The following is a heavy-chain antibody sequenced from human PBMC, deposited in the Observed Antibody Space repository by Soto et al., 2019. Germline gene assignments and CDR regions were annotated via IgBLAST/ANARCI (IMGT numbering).Heavy chain of an antibody. CDR1: GYIFTRYW. J-gene: IGHJ6*02. Sequence: GESLKISCKASGYIFTRYWIGWVRQMPGKGPEWMGIIYPGDSDTKYNPSFQGQVTISADKSITTTYLQWSSLKASDTAIYYCAASIFYYGMDVWGQGTTVTVSS. CDR3: AASIFYYGMDV. V-gene: IGHV5-51*01. CDR2: IYPGDSDT.